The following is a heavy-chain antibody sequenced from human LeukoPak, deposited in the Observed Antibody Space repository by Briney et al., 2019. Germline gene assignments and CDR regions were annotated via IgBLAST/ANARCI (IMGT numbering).Heavy chain of an antibody. CDR3: ARGGVDYYGSGTYYLMYYFDY. V-gene: IGHV3-23*01. CDR1: GFTFSSYA. J-gene: IGHJ4*02. CDR2: ISGSGGST. D-gene: IGHD3-10*01. Sequence: EGSLRLSCAASGFTFSSYAMSWVRQAPGKGLEWVSAISGSGGSTCYADSVKGRFTISRDDPHNTLYLQMNSLRAEDTAVYFCARGGVDYYGSGTYYLMYYFDYWGQGALVTVSS.